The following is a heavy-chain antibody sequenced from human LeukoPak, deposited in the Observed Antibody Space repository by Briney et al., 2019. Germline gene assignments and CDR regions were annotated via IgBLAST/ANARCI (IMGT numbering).Heavy chain of an antibody. CDR3: ARDDYYYGSGSYYNGATLGFDY. J-gene: IGHJ4*02. D-gene: IGHD3-10*01. Sequence: ASVKVSCKASGYTFTSYGISWVRQAPGQGLEWMGWISAYNGNTNYAQKLQGRVIMTTDTSTSTAYMELRSLRSDDTAVYYCARDDYYYGSGSYYNGATLGFDYWGQGTLVTVSS. CDR2: ISAYNGNT. V-gene: IGHV1-18*01. CDR1: GYTFTSYG.